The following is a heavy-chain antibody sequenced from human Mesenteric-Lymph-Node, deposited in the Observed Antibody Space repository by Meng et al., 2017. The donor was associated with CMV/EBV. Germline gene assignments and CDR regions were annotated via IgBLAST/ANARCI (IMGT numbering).Heavy chain of an antibody. Sequence: ISSGGYYWSWSRQPPGKGLEWIGYISYSVSTYYNPSLKSRVTISVDTSKNQFSLKLSSVTAADTAVYYCARGSLFWSGYPSSVTFDPWGQGTLVTVSS. CDR1: ISSGGYY. J-gene: IGHJ5*02. CDR3: ARGSLFWSGYPSSVTFDP. V-gene: IGHV4-31*02. D-gene: IGHD3-3*01. CDR2: ISYSVST.